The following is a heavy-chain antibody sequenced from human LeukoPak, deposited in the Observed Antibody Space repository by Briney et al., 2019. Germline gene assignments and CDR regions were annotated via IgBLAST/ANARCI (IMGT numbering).Heavy chain of an antibody. J-gene: IGHJ5*01. CDR2: IKQDGSAK. CDR1: GFTFNSFW. Sequence: GGSLRLSCAASGFTFNSFWVSWVRQAPGKGLEWVANIKQDGSAKYYVDSVKGRFTISRDSATNSVHLQMNSLRAEDTAVYYCARDQWLVQFDSWCQGTLVTVSS. V-gene: IGHV3-7*05. D-gene: IGHD6-19*01. CDR3: ARDQWLVQFDS.